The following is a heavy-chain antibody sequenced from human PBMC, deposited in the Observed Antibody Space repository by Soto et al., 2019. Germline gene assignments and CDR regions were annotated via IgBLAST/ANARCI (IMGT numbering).Heavy chain of an antibody. J-gene: IGHJ6*03. V-gene: IGHV3-23*01. Sequence: EVQLLESGGGLAQAGGSLRLSCAASGFTFSDYSMNWVRQAPGRGLEWVSTISSGGRSTYYADSVQGRFTISRDNSNEKVYLQVNSLRAEDTAVYYCSRAPGDFYYMDVWGKGTTVTVSS. CDR1: GFTFSDYS. CDR2: ISSGGRST. CDR3: SRAPGDFYYMDV.